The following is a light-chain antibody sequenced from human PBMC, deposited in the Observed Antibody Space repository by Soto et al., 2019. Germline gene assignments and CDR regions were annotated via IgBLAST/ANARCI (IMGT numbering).Light chain of an antibody. CDR2: DVS. J-gene: IGLJ1*01. CDR3: TSYATGGTHV. Sequence: QSVLTQPASVSGSPGQSITLSCTGNNSDIGGYNIVSWYQQHPGKAPKLMIYDVSIRPSGVSDRFSGSKSANTASLTISGLQPEDEADYYCTSYATGGTHVFGTGTKVTVL. V-gene: IGLV2-14*01. CDR1: NSDIGGYNI.